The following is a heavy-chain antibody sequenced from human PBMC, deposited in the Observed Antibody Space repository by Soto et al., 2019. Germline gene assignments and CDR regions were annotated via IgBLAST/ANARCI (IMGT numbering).Heavy chain of an antibody. Sequence: GASVKVSCKASGYTFTSYGISWVRQAPGQGLEWMGWINPYNSNTNYAQKFQDRVTMTRDTSISTAYMELSRLRSDDTAVYYCARALPGIAVAIWFDPWGQGTLVTVSS. D-gene: IGHD6-19*01. CDR1: GYTFTSYG. V-gene: IGHV1-18*01. J-gene: IGHJ5*02. CDR3: ARALPGIAVAIWFDP. CDR2: INPYNSNT.